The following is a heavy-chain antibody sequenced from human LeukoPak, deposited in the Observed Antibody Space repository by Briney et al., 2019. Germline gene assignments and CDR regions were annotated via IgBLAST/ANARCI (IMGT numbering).Heavy chain of an antibody. V-gene: IGHV1-18*01. J-gene: IGHJ4*02. D-gene: IGHD6-19*01. CDR3: ARSGLVRWVFFDY. Sequence: GASVKVSCKASGYTFTSYGISWVRQAPGQGLEWMGWISAYNGNTNYAQKLQGRVTMTTDTSTSTACMELRSLRSDDTAVYYCARSGLVRWVFFDYWGQGTLVTVSS. CDR2: ISAYNGNT. CDR1: GYTFTSYG.